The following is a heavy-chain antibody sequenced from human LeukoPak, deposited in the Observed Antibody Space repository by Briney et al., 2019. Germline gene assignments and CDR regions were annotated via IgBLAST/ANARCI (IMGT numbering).Heavy chain of an antibody. CDR2: IYHSGST. D-gene: IGHD4-11*01. CDR1: GYSISSGYY. CDR3: ASPPDYSNDVLF. J-gene: IGHJ6*04. Sequence: PSETLSLTCAVSGYSISSGYYWGWIRQPPGKGLEWIGSIYHSGSTYYNPSLKSRVTISVDTSKNQFSLKLSSVTAADTAVYYCASPPDYSNDVLFWGKGTTVTVSS. V-gene: IGHV4-38-2*01.